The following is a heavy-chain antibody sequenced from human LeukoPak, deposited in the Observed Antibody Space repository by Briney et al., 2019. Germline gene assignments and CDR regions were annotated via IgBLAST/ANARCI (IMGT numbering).Heavy chain of an antibody. CDR3: ARDYYDSSGPPLDY. CDR1: VYTFTSYG. CDR2: ISAYNGNT. J-gene: IGHJ4*02. V-gene: IGHV1-18*01. Sequence: GASVAVSFKASVYTFTSYGISWVRPAPGQGLAGMGWISAYNGNTNYAQKLQGRVTMTTDTSTSTAYMELRSLRSDDTAVYYCARDYYDSSGPPLDYWGRGTLVTVSS. D-gene: IGHD3-22*01.